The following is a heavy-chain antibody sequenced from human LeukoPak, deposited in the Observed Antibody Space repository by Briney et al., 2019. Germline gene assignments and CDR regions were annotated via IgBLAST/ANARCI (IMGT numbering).Heavy chain of an antibody. CDR3: ARGAAGYVGASSFDY. CDR1: GFSFSTYS. D-gene: IGHD1-26*01. J-gene: IGHJ4*02. V-gene: IGHV3-48*04. Sequence: GGSLRLSCAVSGFSFSTYSMNWVRQAPGRGLEWVSYISSGSSTIYYADSVKGRFTISRDNAKNSLYLQMNSLRAEDTAVYYCARGAAGYVGASSFDYWGQGTLVTVSS. CDR2: ISSGSSTI.